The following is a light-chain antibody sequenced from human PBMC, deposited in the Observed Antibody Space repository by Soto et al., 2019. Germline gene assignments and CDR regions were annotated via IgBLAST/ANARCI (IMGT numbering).Light chain of an antibody. CDR2: GAS. V-gene: IGKV3-20*01. CDR3: QQYGNSRWT. Sequence: EIVLTQSPGTLSLSPGERATLSCRASQSVGSRSLAWYQQKPGQPPRLLISGASTRATGIPDRFSGSGSGTDFTLTISRLEPEDFAVYYCQQYGNSRWTFGQGTKVEIK. J-gene: IGKJ1*01. CDR1: QSVGSRS.